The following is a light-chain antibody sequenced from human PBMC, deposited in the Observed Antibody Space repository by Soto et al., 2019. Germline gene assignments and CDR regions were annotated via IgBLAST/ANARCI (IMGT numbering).Light chain of an antibody. V-gene: IGKV3-20*01. CDR3: QQYNNWPPIT. J-gene: IGKJ5*01. CDR2: GAS. CDR1: QSVSNSY. Sequence: EIVLTQSPGTLSLSPGERATVSCRASQSVSNSYLAWYQHKPGQAPRLLISGASNRAAGIPDRFSGSGSGTDFTLTISRLEPEDFAVYYCQQYNNWPPITFGQGTRLEIK.